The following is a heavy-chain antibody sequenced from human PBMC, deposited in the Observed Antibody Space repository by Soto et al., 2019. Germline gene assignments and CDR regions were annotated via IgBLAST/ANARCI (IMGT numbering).Heavy chain of an antibody. CDR3: TPLALKYSSGWYEFSD. CDR2: IKSKTDGGRT. D-gene: IGHD6-19*01. J-gene: IGHJ4*02. CDR1: GFTFSNVW. V-gene: IGHV3-15*07. Sequence: EVQLVESGGGLVKPGGSLRLSCAASGFTFSNVWMNWVRQAPGKGLEWVGRIKSKTDGGRTDYAAPVKGRFTISRDDSRNTMYLTMNSLTTQDTGVYYRTPLALKYSSGWYEFSDWGQGTLVTGSS.